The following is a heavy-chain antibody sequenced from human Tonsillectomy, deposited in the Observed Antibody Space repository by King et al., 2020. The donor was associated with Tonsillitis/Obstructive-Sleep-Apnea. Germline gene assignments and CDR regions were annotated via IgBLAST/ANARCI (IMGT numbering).Heavy chain of an antibody. CDR3: ARGGEVGGVIGLDAFDI. Sequence: VQLVESGGGLVKPGGSLRLSCAASGFTFSDYYMSWLRQAPGKGLEWVSYISSSSSYTNYADSVKGRFTISRDNAKNSLYLQMNSLRAEDTAVYYCARGGEVGGVIGLDAFDIWGQGTMVTVSS. J-gene: IGHJ3*02. D-gene: IGHD3-16*02. V-gene: IGHV3-11*05. CDR1: GFTFSDYY. CDR2: ISSSSSYT.